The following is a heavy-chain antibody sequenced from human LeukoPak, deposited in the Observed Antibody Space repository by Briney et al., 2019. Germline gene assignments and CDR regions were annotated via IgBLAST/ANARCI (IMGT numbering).Heavy chain of an antibody. CDR2: IGIRGDT. D-gene: IGHD6-19*01. CDR3: ARGGIQVSGIDEFDY. CDR1: GFTFIDYD. V-gene: IGHV3-13*01. J-gene: IGHJ4*02. Sequence: GGSLRLSCAASGFTFIDYDMHWVRHVVGRGLEWVSAIGIRGDTHYSGSVKGRFTISRENAESSLYLQMNSLRAEDTAVYYCARGGIQVSGIDEFDYWSQGTLVTVSS.